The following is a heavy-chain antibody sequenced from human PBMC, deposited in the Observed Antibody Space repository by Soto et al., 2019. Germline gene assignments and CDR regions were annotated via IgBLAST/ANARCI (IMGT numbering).Heavy chain of an antibody. V-gene: IGHV3-23*01. J-gene: IGHJ2*01. CDR2: VSIGGST. D-gene: IGHD6-19*01. CDR3: ARIPQIAVAGTRFGYFDL. CDR1: GFTFSSYA. Sequence: DVQLLESGGGLVQPEGSLRLSCAASGFTFSSYAMGWVRQGPGKGLEWVAVVSIGGSTHYADSVRGRFTISRDNSKNTLYLQMNSLGAEDTAVYYCARIPQIAVAGTRFGYFDLWGRGTLVTVSS.